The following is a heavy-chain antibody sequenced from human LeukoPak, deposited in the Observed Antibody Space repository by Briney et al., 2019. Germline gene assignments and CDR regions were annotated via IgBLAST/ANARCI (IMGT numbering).Heavy chain of an antibody. Sequence: PSETLSLTCAVYGGSFSGYYWSWIRQPPGKGLEWIGEINHSGSTNYNPSLKSRVTISVDTSKNQFSLKLSSVTAADTAVYYCARDLDTTSPEPYRFYGMDVWGQGTTVTVSS. CDR3: ARDLDTTSPEPYRFYGMDV. CDR1: GGSFSGYY. D-gene: IGHD4-11*01. J-gene: IGHJ6*02. CDR2: INHSGST. V-gene: IGHV4-34*01.